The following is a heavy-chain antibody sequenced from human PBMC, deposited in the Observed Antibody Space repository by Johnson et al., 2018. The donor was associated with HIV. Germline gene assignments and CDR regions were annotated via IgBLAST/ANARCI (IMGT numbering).Heavy chain of an antibody. D-gene: IGHD6-13*01. CDR1: GLNFSDYS. CDR2: LQHDGTSK. Sequence: QVQLVESGGGEVQPGGSLRLSCAASGLNFSDYSMHWVRQAPGKGPEWVAFLQHDGTSKYYTDSVKGRFTISRDNSKNILYLQMNSLRAEDTALYYCARVLQQESSWYLAAFDIWGQGTMVTVSS. CDR3: ARVLQQESSWYLAAFDI. V-gene: IGHV3-30*02. J-gene: IGHJ3*02.